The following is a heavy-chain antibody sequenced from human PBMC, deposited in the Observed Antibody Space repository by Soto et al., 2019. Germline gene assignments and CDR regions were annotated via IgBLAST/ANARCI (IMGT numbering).Heavy chain of an antibody. D-gene: IGHD2-15*01. V-gene: IGHV4-39*01. CDR2: IYYNGGT. Sequence: QVQLQESGPGLVKPSETLSLTCTVTGDSISSSNYYWGWIRQSPGMGLEWIGNIYYNGGTYYNPSLKSRLTISEDTSKNQFSLKLTSVTAADTAVYYCAREGYRGGAFDYWGQGTLVTVSS. J-gene: IGHJ4*02. CDR1: GDSISSSNYY. CDR3: AREGYRGGAFDY.